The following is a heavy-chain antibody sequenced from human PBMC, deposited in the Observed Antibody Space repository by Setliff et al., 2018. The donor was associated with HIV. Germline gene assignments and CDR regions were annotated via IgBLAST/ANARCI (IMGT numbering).Heavy chain of an antibody. V-gene: IGHV4-34*01. CDR2: INHSGST. CDR1: GGSFSEYY. D-gene: IGHD1-20*01. CDR3: ARAITFHDAFDI. J-gene: IGHJ3*02. Sequence: SETLSLTCAVYGGSFSEYYWSWIRQSPGKGLEWIGEINHSGSTHYNPPLKSRATISVDTSKNQFSLRLNSVTAADTAVYYCARAITFHDAFDIWGQGTMVTVSS.